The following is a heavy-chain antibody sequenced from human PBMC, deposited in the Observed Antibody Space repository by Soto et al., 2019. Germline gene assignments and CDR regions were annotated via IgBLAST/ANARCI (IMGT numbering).Heavy chain of an antibody. CDR2: ISWNGGSM. J-gene: IGHJ3*02. Sequence: TGGSLRLSCAASGFTFDDYAIHWGRQNPGKGLEWVSGISWNGGSMGYADSVKGRFTISRDNARDSLYLQMNSLRGEDTALYYCAKDMTSGWYTPASAFAIWGHGTVVIVSS. CDR3: AKDMTSGWYTPASAFAI. D-gene: IGHD6-19*01. CDR1: GFTFDDYA. V-gene: IGHV3-9*01.